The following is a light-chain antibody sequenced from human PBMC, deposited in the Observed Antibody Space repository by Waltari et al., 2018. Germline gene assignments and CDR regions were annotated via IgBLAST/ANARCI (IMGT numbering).Light chain of an antibody. Sequence: DIQMTQSPSSLSASIGDRVTITCRASQGINDYLAWFQQRPGKAPKSLIYRVSSLQRGVPSKFRRRGSGTEFPLTISSLQPEDFATYYCLQYNSYPRTFGQGTKVEIK. CDR3: LQYNSYPRT. J-gene: IGKJ1*01. CDR1: QGINDY. CDR2: RVS. V-gene: IGKV1-16*02.